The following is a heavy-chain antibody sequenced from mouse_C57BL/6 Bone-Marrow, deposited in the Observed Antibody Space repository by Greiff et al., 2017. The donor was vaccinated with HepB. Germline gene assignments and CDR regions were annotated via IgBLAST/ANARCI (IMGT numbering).Heavy chain of an antibody. V-gene: IGHV8-12*01. CDR1: GFSLSTSGMG. CDR3: ARSWAYSNYSYFDY. D-gene: IGHD2-5*01. J-gene: IGHJ2*01. CDR2: IYWDDDK. Sequence: QVQLKESGPGILQSSQTLSLTCSFSGFSLSTSGMGVSWIRQPSGKGLEWLAHIYWDDDKRYNPSLTSRLTISKDTSRNQVFLKITSVDTADTATYYCARSWAYSNYSYFDYWGQGTTLTVSS.